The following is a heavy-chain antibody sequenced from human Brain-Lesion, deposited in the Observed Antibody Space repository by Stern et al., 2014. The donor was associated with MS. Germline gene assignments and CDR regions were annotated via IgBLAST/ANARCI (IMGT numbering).Heavy chain of an antibody. Sequence: VQLVESGAEVKKPGASVKVSCKVSGYTLTELSMHWVRQAPRKGLEWMGGFDPEEGETIDAQKFQGRVTMTEDTSTDTAYMELSSLRSEDTAVYYCATLSPGAGGNYYRHFDYWGQGTLVTVSS. D-gene: IGHD1-26*01. J-gene: IGHJ4*02. CDR1: GYTLTELS. CDR3: ATLSPGAGGNYYRHFDY. CDR2: FDPEEGET. V-gene: IGHV1-24*01.